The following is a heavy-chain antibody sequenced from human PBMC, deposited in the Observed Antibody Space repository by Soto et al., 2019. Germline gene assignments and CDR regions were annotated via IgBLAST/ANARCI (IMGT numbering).Heavy chain of an antibody. J-gene: IGHJ6*02. CDR2: ISSSGSYI. V-gene: IGHV3-21*01. CDR1: GFTFSTYG. CDR3: ARVQNPRRCVDGMDV. Sequence: EVHLVESGGGLVKPGGSLRLSCAASGFTFSTYGMNWVRQAPGKGLEWVSSISSSGSYIYYADSVKGRFTISRDNAKNSLYLQMNSLSAEDTAVYYSARVQNPRRCVDGMDVWGQGTTVTVSS.